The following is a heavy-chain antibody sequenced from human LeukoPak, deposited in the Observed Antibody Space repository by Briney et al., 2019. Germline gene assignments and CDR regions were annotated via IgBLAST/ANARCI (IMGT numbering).Heavy chain of an antibody. CDR3: ARHQKGSSHFDY. CDR1: GFIFSSYS. J-gene: IGHJ4*02. D-gene: IGHD6-13*01. Sequence: GGSLRLSCAASGFIFSSYSMNWVRQAPGKGLEWVSSISSSSSYIYYADSVKGRFTISRDNAKNSLYLQMNSLRAEDTAVYYCARHQKGSSHFDYWGQGTLVTVSS. CDR2: ISSSSSYI. V-gene: IGHV3-21*01.